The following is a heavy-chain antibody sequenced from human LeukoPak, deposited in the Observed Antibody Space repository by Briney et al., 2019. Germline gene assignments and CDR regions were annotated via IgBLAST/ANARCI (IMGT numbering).Heavy chain of an antibody. D-gene: IGHD3-3*01. CDR2: IVVGSGNT. CDR3: ARDPFSGVVTTLFDAFDI. CDR1: GFTFTSSA. V-gene: IGHV1-58*02. J-gene: IGHJ3*02. Sequence: SVKVSCKASGFTFTSSAMQWVRQARGQRLEWIGWIVVGSGNTNYAQKFQERVTITRDMSTSTAYMELSRLRSDDTAVYYCARDPFSGVVTTLFDAFDIWGQGTMVTVSS.